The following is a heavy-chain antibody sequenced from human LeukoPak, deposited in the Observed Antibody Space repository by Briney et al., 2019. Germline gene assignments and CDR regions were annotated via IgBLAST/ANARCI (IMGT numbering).Heavy chain of an antibody. CDR2: IYYSGST. Sequence: SETLSLTSTVSGGSISSSNYYWGWIRQPPGKGLEWIGSIYYSGSTNYNPSLKSRVTMSVDTSKNQFSLKLSSVTAADTAVYYCARVGSQYYDISSYYFDYWGQGTLVTVSS. D-gene: IGHD3-9*01. CDR1: GGSISSSNYY. V-gene: IGHV4-39*07. J-gene: IGHJ4*02. CDR3: ARVGSQYYDISSYYFDY.